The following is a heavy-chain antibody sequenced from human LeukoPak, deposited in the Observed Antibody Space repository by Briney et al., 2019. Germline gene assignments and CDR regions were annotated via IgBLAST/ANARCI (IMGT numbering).Heavy chain of an antibody. V-gene: IGHV3-33*06. CDR3: VKDLYSYGSH. J-gene: IGHJ4*02. Sequence: GGSLRLSCAASGFTFSSYGIHWVRQAPGKGLEWVGVIWYDGSNKYYADSVKGRSTISRDNSKNTLYLQMNSLRAEDTAVYYCVKDLYSYGSHWGQGTLVTVSS. CDR1: GFTFSSYG. CDR2: IWYDGSNK. D-gene: IGHD5-18*01.